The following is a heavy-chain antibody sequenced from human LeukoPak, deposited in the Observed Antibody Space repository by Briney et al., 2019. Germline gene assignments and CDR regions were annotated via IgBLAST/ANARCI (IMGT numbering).Heavy chain of an antibody. V-gene: IGHV3-33*01. Sequence: GRSLRLSCAASGFTFSRYGMHWVRQAPGKGLEWVAVIWSDGSNEYYPDSVRGRFTISRDNSKNTLYLQTNSLRAEDTAVYYCARGGFPKPDCSGASCYTEFDFWGQGTLVTASS. J-gene: IGHJ4*02. CDR1: GFTFSRYG. CDR2: IWSDGSNE. D-gene: IGHD2-15*01. CDR3: ARGGFPKPDCSGASCYTEFDF.